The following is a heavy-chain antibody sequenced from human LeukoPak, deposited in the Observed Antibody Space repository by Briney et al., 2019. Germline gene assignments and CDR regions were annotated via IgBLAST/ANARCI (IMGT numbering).Heavy chain of an antibody. CDR2: INPSGGST. CDR1: GYSFTTYY. D-gene: IGHD2-15*01. V-gene: IGHV1-46*01. J-gene: IGHJ4*02. CDR3: ARWVLAGGYFGY. Sequence: ASVKVSCKASGYSFTTYYMHWVRQAPGQGLEWMGIINPSGGSTNYGQKFQGRVTMTRDTSTSTVYMELSSLRSEDSAVYYCARWVLAGGYFGYWGQGTVVTVSS.